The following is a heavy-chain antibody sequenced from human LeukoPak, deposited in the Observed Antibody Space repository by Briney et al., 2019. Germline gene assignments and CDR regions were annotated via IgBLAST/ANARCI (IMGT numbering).Heavy chain of an antibody. CDR2: LYDGGST. Sequence: LSETLSLTCTVSGGSISSYYWSWVRQPPGKGLEWIGYLYDGGSTHYNPSLKSRVIISVDTSKNQFSLNLNSVTAADTAVYFCARHSWVNGYFDFWGQGTLVTVSS. D-gene: IGHD4-17*01. CDR3: ARHSWVNGYFDF. CDR1: GGSISSYY. V-gene: IGHV4-59*08. J-gene: IGHJ4*02.